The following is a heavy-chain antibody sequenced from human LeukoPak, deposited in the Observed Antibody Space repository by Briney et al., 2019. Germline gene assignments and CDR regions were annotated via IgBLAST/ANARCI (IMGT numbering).Heavy chain of an antibody. V-gene: IGHV4-39*07. CDR3: ASWSTPAEYLNYDSSGYYDAFDI. Sequence: SETLSLTCTVSGGSISSSSYYWGWIRQPPGKGLEWIGSIYYSGSTYYNPSLKSRVTISVDTSKNQFSLKLSSVTAADTAVYYCASWSTPAEYLNYDSSGYYDAFDIWGQGTMVTVSS. CDR1: GGSISSSSYY. CDR2: IYYSGST. J-gene: IGHJ3*02. D-gene: IGHD3-22*01.